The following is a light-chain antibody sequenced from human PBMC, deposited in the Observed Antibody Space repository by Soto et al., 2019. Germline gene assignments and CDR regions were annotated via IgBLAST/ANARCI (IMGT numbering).Light chain of an antibody. J-gene: IGKJ4*01. CDR3: QQYNDWPPQLT. CDR2: GAS. CDR1: QTVSSK. Sequence: EIVMTQSPATLSVSVGERATLSCRASQTVSSKLAWYQQKHGQAPRLLIYGASTRATGIPARFTGSGSGTELTLTISSLQSEDFAVYDCQQYNDWPPQLTFGGGTKVEFK. V-gene: IGKV3-15*01.